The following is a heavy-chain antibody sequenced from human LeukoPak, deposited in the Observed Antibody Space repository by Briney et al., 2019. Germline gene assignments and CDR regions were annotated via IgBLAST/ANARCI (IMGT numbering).Heavy chain of an antibody. D-gene: IGHD6-19*01. V-gene: IGHV3-30*19. Sequence: PGGSLRLSCAASGLSFRSYGMHWVRQAPGKGLEWVAVISSDGRNKYYADSVKGRFTISRDNSKNTLYLQMNSLRAEDTAVYYCAREHLIQSIAVAGTMDYWGQGTLVTVSS. CDR3: AREHLIQSIAVAGTMDY. CDR2: ISSDGRNK. J-gene: IGHJ4*02. CDR1: GLSFRSYG.